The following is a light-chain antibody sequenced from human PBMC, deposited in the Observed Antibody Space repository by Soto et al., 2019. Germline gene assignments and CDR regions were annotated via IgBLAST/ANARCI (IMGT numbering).Light chain of an antibody. J-gene: IGKJ4*01. CDR3: QQGKTFPLT. V-gene: IGKV1-12*01. CDR2: KVS. Sequence: DIQMTQSPSSVSASVGDRVTSTCRASQELTVWLAWYQQKPGLAPKLLIYKVSTLQGGVPSRFNGCRSGTDFTLTISTLQTEEFATYFCQQGKTFPLTFGGGNKVEIK. CDR1: QELTVW.